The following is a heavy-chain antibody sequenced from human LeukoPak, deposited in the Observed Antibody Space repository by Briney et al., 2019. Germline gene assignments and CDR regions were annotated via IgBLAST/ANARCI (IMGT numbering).Heavy chain of an antibody. Sequence: PGGSLRLSCAASGFTLSSNYMTWVRQALGKGLEWIGYIYYSGSTNYNPSLKSRVTISVDTSKNQFSLKLSSVTAADTAVYYCARVYSGSYYGPYYFDYWGQGTLVTVSS. CDR3: ARVYSGSYYGPYYFDY. CDR1: GFTLSSNY. D-gene: IGHD1-26*01. J-gene: IGHJ4*02. CDR2: IYYSGST. V-gene: IGHV4-59*01.